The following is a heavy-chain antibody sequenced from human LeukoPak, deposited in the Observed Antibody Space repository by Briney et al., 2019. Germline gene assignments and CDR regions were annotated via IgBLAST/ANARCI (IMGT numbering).Heavy chain of an antibody. V-gene: IGHV3-23*01. Sequence: PGGSLRLSCAASGFTFSSNAMSWVCQAPGKGLEWVSAIRGSGGGTYYADSVKGRFTISRDNSKNTLYLQMNSLRAEDTAVYYCAKVRSDYYDILTGNYNPLFDYWGQGTLVTVSS. CDR3: AKVRSDYYDILTGNYNPLFDY. D-gene: IGHD3-9*01. CDR1: GFTFSSNA. CDR2: IRGSGGGT. J-gene: IGHJ4*02.